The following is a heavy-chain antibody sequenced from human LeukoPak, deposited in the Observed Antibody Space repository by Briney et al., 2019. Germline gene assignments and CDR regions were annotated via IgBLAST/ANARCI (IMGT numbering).Heavy chain of an antibody. Sequence: SVKVSCKASGGTFSSYAISWVRQAPGQGLEWTGGIIPIFGTANYAQKFQGRVTITTDESTSTAYMELSSMRSEDTAVYYCARGPLAISPDYWGQGTLVTVSS. CDR2: IIPIFGTA. V-gene: IGHV1-69*05. CDR3: ARGPLAISPDY. CDR1: GGTFSSYA. D-gene: IGHD3-3*02. J-gene: IGHJ4*02.